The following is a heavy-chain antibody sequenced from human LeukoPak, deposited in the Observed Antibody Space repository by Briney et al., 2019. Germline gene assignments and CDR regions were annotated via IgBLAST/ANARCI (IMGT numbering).Heavy chain of an antibody. CDR2: TRNKAKSYTT. CDR3: SILTGP. Sequence: QAGGSLRLSCAASGFSFSDQYMDWVRQAPGKGLEWVGRTRNKAKSYTTEYAASVKGRFSISRDDSENSVFLQMNSLKTEDTAVYYCSILTGPWGQGTLVTVSS. J-gene: IGHJ5*02. V-gene: IGHV3-72*01. CDR1: GFSFSDQY. D-gene: IGHD3-9*01.